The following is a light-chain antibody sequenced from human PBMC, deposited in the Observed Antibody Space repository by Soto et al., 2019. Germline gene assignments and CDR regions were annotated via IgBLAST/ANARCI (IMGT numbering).Light chain of an antibody. CDR3: QQSYSTWT. J-gene: IGKJ1*01. CDR2: AAS. V-gene: IGKV1D-8*03. Sequence: VILITQSPSLLSPSTGDRVTISCRMSQGISSYLAWYRQKPGRAPKLLIYAASNLESGVPSRFSGSGSGTDFTLTISSLQPEDFATYYCQQSYSTWTFGQGTKVDIK. CDR1: QGISSY.